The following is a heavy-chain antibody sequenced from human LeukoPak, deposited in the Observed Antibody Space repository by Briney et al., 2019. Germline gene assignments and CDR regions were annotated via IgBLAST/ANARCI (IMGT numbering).Heavy chain of an antibody. CDR1: GFTVSSNH. J-gene: IGHJ4*02. D-gene: IGHD1-1*01. V-gene: IGHV3-53*01. CDR3: ARGPAGYN. Sequence: GGSLRLSCAASGFTVSSNHMSWVRQAPGMGLEWVSVIYSGGSTDYADSVKGRFTISRDNSKNTLYLQMNSLRAEDTAVYHCARGPAGYNWGQGTLVTVSS. CDR2: IYSGGST.